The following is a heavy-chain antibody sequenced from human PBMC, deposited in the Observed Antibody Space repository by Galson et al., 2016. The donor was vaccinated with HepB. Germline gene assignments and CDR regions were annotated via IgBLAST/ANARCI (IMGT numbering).Heavy chain of an antibody. CDR3: TSQRVYGRLTSD. CDR1: GYTFTTYG. V-gene: IGHV1-18*01. Sequence: SVKVSCKASGYTFTTYGITWVRQAPGEGLEWVGWISAYNGNTKYAQKLQDRVTMTTDTSTRTAYMELRSLRSEDTAVYYCTSQRVYGRLTSDWGQGTLVTVSS. CDR2: ISAYNGNT. D-gene: IGHD6-13*01. J-gene: IGHJ4*02.